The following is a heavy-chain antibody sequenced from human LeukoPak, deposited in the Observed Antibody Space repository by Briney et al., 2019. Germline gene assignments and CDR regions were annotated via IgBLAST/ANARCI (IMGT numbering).Heavy chain of an antibody. J-gene: IGHJ4*02. CDR3: ARDGENCSGGSCYEILDY. V-gene: IGHV1-8*03. Sequence: ASVKVSCKASGYTFTSYDINWVRQATGQGLEWMGWMNPNSGNTGYAQKFQGRVTITRNTSISTAYMELSSLRSEDTAVYYCARDGENCSGGSCYEILDYWGQGTLVTVSS. CDR1: GYTFTSYD. D-gene: IGHD2-15*01. CDR2: MNPNSGNT.